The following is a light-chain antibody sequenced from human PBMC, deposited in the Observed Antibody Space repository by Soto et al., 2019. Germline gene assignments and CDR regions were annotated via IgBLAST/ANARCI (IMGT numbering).Light chain of an antibody. V-gene: IGKV3-20*01. Sequence: EIVLTQSPGTLSLSPGERATLSCRASQSVSSYYLAWYQQKAGQAPRLLIYGASRRATGIPDRFSGSGSGTDFTLTITRLEPEDFAVYYCQQYGSSPYTFGQGTKLEIK. CDR3: QQYGSSPYT. CDR2: GAS. J-gene: IGKJ2*01. CDR1: QSVSSYY.